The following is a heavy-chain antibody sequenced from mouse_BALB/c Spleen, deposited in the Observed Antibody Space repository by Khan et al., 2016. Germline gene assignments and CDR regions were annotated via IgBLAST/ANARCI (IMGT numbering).Heavy chain of an antibody. CDR2: INPSTGYT. CDR1: GYTFTSYW. Sequence: QVQLQQSGAELAKPGASVKMSCKASGYTFTSYWMHWVKQRPGQGLEWIGYINPSTGYTEYNQKFKDKATLTADKSSSTAYMQLSRRTSEDSAVYYCARWAYYGNYLFAYWGQGTLVTVSA. CDR3: ARWAYYGNYLFAY. D-gene: IGHD2-10*01. V-gene: IGHV1-7*01. J-gene: IGHJ3*01.